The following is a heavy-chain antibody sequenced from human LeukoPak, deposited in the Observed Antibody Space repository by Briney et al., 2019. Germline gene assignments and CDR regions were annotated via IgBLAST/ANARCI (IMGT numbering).Heavy chain of an antibody. Sequence: ASVKVSCKASGYTFTSYDINWVRQATGQGLEWMGWMNPNSGNTGYAQKFQGRVTMTRNTSISTAYMELSSLRSEDTAVYYCARGKGNIVVVPAAPAPLGYWGQGTLVTVSS. J-gene: IGHJ4*02. V-gene: IGHV1-8*01. CDR2: MNPNSGNT. CDR3: ARGKGNIVVVPAAPAPLGY. CDR1: GYTFTSYD. D-gene: IGHD2-2*01.